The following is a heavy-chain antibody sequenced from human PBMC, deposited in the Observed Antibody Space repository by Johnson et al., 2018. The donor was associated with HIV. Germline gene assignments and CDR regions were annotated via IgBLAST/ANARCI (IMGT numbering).Heavy chain of an antibody. CDR1: GFTFSSYG. D-gene: IGHD2-15*01. CDR3: AKGDCSGGSCYSFTDAFDI. Sequence: QMQLVESGGGVVQPGRSLRLSCAASGFTFSSYGMHWVRQAPGKGLEWVAFIRYDGSNKYYADSVKGRFTISSDNSKNTLSLQMNSLRAEDTAVYYCAKGDCSGGSCYSFTDAFDIWGQGTMVTVSS. CDR2: IRYDGSNK. J-gene: IGHJ3*02. V-gene: IGHV3-30*02.